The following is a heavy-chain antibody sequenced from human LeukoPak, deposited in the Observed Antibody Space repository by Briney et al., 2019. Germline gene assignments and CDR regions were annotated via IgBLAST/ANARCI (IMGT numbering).Heavy chain of an antibody. CDR1: GFTFSSYG. V-gene: IGHV3-23*01. J-gene: IGHJ4*02. Sequence: GGSLRLSCAVSGFTFSSYGMSWVRQAPGKGLEWVSAISGSGGSTYYADSVKGRFTISRDNAKNSLYLQMNSLRAEDTAVYYCATDLSYTSSWSDYWGQGTLVTVSS. CDR3: ATDLSYTSSWSDY. CDR2: ISGSGGST. D-gene: IGHD6-13*01.